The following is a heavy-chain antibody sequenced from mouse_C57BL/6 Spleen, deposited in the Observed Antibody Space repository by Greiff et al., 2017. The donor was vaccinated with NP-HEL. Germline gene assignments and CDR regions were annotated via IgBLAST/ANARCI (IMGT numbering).Heavy chain of an antibody. CDR3: ATFYYYGSSYPFAY. CDR2: INPNYGTT. CDR1: GYSFTDYN. Sequence: EVQLQQSGPELVKPGASVKISCKASGYSFTDYNMNWVKQSNGKSLEWIGVINPNYGTTSYNQKFKGKATLTVDQSSSTAYMQLNSLTSEDSAVYYCATFYYYGSSYPFAYWGQGTLVTVSA. D-gene: IGHD1-1*01. V-gene: IGHV1-39*01. J-gene: IGHJ3*01.